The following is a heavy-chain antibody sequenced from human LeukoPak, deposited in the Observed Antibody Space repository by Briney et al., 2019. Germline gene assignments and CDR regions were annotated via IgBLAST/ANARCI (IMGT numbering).Heavy chain of an antibody. Sequence: GESLKISFKGSGYTFTNYWIGWVRQMPGKGLEWMGMIYPDDSDIRYSPSFQGQVTISADRSISTAYLQWSSLKASDTAMYYCARLGIAARLDYYGMDVWGQGTTVTVSS. CDR2: IYPDDSDI. CDR3: ARLGIAARLDYYGMDV. CDR1: GYTFTNYW. V-gene: IGHV5-51*01. D-gene: IGHD6-6*01. J-gene: IGHJ6*02.